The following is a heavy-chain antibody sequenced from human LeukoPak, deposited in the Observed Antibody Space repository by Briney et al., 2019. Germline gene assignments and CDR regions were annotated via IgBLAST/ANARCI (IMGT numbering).Heavy chain of an antibody. J-gene: IGHJ6*03. D-gene: IGHD2-21*01. Sequence: WASVKVSCKASGYTFNAHYIHWVRQAPGQGLEWMGWISAYNGNTNYAQKLQGRVTMTTDTSTSTAYMELRSLRSDDTAVYYCASSYCGGDCYIRGLDYYYMDVWGKGTTVTVSS. V-gene: IGHV1-18*04. CDR2: ISAYNGNT. CDR1: GYTFNAHY. CDR3: ASSYCGGDCYIRGLDYYYMDV.